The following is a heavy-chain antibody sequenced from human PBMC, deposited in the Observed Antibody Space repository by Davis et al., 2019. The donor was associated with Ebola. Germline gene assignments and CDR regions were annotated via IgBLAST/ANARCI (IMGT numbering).Heavy chain of an antibody. CDR3: ARGSSSSGFDN. Sequence: GGSLTLSCAAFRFIFRNYWMSCVCQVPGKGLEWVANIEQDGSENYYVDSLMGRFTISRDNAKNSVSLQMNSLRAEDTAVYYCARGSSSSGFDNWDQGTLVTFSS. V-gene: IGHV3-7*01. CDR1: RFIFRNYW. D-gene: IGHD6-6*01. CDR2: IEQDGSEN. J-gene: IGHJ4*02.